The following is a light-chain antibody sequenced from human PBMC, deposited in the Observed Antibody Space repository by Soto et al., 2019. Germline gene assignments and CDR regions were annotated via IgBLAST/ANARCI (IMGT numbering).Light chain of an antibody. CDR2: GAS. CDR3: QQYRSSPPLT. CDR1: QSVTSY. J-gene: IGKJ4*01. Sequence: EMVLTQSPGTLSLSRGERATLSCRGSQSVTSYLAWYQQKPGQAPRLLIYGASSRATGIPDRFSGSGSGTDFTLPISRLEPEDFAVYYCQQYRSSPPLTFGGGTKVDIK. V-gene: IGKV3-20*01.